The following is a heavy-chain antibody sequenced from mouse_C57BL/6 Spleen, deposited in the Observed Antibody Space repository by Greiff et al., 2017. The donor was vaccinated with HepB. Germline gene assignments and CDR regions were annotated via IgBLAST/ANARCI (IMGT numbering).Heavy chain of an antibody. Sequence: VQGVESGPELVKPGASVKISCKASGYAFSSSWMNWVKQRPGKGLEWIGRIYPGDGDTNYNGKFKGKATLTADKSSSTAYMQLSSLTSEDSAVYFCAIIPAMDYWGQGTSVTVSS. J-gene: IGHJ4*01. CDR3: AIIPAMDY. CDR1: GYAFSSSW. CDR2: IYPGDGDT. V-gene: IGHV1-82*01. D-gene: IGHD5-1-1*01.